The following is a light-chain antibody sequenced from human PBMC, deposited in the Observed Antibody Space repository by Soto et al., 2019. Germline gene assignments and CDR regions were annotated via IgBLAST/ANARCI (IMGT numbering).Light chain of an antibody. Sequence: QSVLTQPPSASGSPGQSVTISCTGTSSDIGAYNYVSWYQQYPGKAPKLIIYDVTERPSGVPDRFSGSKSGNTASLTVSGLRADDEAVYYCATWDQSLNGVVFGGGTKLTVL. CDR2: DVT. CDR3: ATWDQSLNGVV. J-gene: IGLJ2*01. CDR1: SSDIGAYNY. V-gene: IGLV2-8*01.